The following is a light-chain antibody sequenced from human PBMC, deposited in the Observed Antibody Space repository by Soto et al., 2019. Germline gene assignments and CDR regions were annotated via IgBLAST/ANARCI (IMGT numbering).Light chain of an antibody. V-gene: IGKV3-20*01. CDR3: QQYGSSRDT. J-gene: IGKJ2*01. CDR1: QSVAGNS. Sequence: EIVLTQSPATLSLSPGERATLSCRASQSVAGNSLAWYRHKPGQPPKLVIYGASTRSAGVPDTFVGSRSGADFTLTISRLEPEDFAVSYCQQYGSSRDTFGQGTKLEIK. CDR2: GAS.